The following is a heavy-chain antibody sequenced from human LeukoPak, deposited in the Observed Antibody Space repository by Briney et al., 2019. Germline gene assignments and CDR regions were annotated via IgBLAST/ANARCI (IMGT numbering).Heavy chain of an antibody. CDR1: GFTFSSYG. CDR2: ISGSGGST. J-gene: IGHJ4*02. V-gene: IGHV3-23*01. CDR3: TTETEMATITSDY. D-gene: IGHD5-24*01. Sequence: GGSLRLSCAASGFTFSSYGMSWVRQAPGKGLEWVSAISGSGGSTYYADSVKGRFTISRDNSKNTLYLQMNSLKTEDTAVYYCTTETEMATITSDYWGQGTLVTVSS.